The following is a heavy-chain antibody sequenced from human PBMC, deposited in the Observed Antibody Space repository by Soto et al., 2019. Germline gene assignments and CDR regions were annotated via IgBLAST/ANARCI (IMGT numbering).Heavy chain of an antibody. J-gene: IGHJ4*02. CDR2: ISSNGGST. D-gene: IGHD1-26*01. V-gene: IGHV3-64D*08. CDR3: VKGFHRDIVGVTRSFDY. Sequence: PGGSLRLSCSASGFTFSSYAMHWVRQAPGKGLEYVSAISSNGGSTYYADSVKGRFTISRDNSKNTLYLQMSSLRAEDTAVYYCVKGFHRDIVGVTRSFDYWGQGTLVTVSS. CDR1: GFTFSSYA.